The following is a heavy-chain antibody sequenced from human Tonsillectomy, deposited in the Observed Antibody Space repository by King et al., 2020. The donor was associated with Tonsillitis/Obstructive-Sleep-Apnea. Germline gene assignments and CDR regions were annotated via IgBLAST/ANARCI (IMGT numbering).Heavy chain of an antibody. J-gene: IGHJ4*02. Sequence: VQLVESGGGLVQPGGSLRLSCASSGFTFSSYWMHWVRQAPGKGLGWVSRINSDGSSTSYAASVKGRFTISRDNAKNTLYLQMNSLRAEDTAVYYCAREGYSSSSPIDYWGQGTLVTVSS. CDR2: INSDGSST. D-gene: IGHD6-6*01. V-gene: IGHV3-74*01. CDR1: GFTFSSYW. CDR3: AREGYSSSSPIDY.